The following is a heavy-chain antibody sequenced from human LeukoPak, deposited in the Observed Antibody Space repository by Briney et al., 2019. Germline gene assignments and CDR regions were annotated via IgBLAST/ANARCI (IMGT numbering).Heavy chain of an antibody. Sequence: PGGSLRLSCAASGFTVSSNYMSWVRQAPGKGLEWVSVIYSGGSTYYADSVKGRFTISRDNSKNTLYLQMNSLRAEDTAVYYCARDVGAERAYSSSWYTGYWGQGTLVTVSS. CDR2: IYSGGST. D-gene: IGHD6-13*01. CDR3: ARDVGAERAYSSSWYTGY. J-gene: IGHJ4*02. V-gene: IGHV3-66*01. CDR1: GFTVSSNY.